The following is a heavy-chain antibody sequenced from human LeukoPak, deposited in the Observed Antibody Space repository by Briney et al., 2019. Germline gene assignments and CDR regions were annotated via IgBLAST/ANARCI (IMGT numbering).Heavy chain of an antibody. CDR3: ARSSVTMVRGVIKSTTSWYHYYNMDV. D-gene: IGHD3-10*01. Sequence: EGSLRLSCAASGFTFSSYSMNWVRQAPGKGLEWVSSISSSSSYIYYADSVKGRFTISRDNAKNSLYLQMNSLRAEDTAVYYCARSSVTMVRGVIKSTTSWYHYYNMDVWGKGTTVTVSS. V-gene: IGHV3-21*01. J-gene: IGHJ6*03. CDR2: ISSSSSYI. CDR1: GFTFSSYS.